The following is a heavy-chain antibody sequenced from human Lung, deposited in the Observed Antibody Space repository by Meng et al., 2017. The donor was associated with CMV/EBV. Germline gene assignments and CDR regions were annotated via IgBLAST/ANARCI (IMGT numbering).Heavy chain of an antibody. CDR1: GYTFTGYY. D-gene: IGHD1-1*01. Sequence: ASXXVSXKASGYTFTGYYMHWVRQAPGQGLEWMGWINPNSGTTNYAQKFQGRVTMTRDTSISTAYMDLRRLTSDDTAIYYCARSSLNWNDVKGFDIWGQGTMVTVSS. J-gene: IGHJ3*02. CDR3: ARSSLNWNDVKGFDI. V-gene: IGHV1-2*02. CDR2: INPNSGTT.